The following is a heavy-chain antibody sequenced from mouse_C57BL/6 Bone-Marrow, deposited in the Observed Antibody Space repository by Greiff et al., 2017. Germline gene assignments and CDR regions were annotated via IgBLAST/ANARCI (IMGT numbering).Heavy chain of an antibody. V-gene: IGHV6-3*01. CDR3: TVGNLLDY. J-gene: IGHJ2*01. Sequence: EVKLVESGGGLVQPGGSMKLSCVASGFTFSNYWMNWVRQSPEQGLEWVAQIRLKSDNYATHYAESVKGRFTISRDDSKSSVYLQMNNLRAEDTGIYYCTVGNLLDYWGQGTTLTVSS. CDR2: IRLKSDNYAT. CDR1: GFTFSNYW. D-gene: IGHD2-1*01.